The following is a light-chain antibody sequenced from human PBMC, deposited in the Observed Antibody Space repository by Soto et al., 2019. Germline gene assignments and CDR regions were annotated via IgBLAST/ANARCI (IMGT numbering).Light chain of an antibody. CDR3: QQYFSLPHT. CDR2: WAS. CDR1: QSVLYSSNNKNF. J-gene: IGKJ4*01. V-gene: IGKV4-1*01. Sequence: DVVLTQSPDSLAVSLGERATINCKSSQSVLYSSNNKNFLAWYQKKPGQPPKLLIYWASTRESGVPDRLSGSGSGTDFTLTISSLQAEGVAVYYCQQYFSLPHTFGGGTKVEIK.